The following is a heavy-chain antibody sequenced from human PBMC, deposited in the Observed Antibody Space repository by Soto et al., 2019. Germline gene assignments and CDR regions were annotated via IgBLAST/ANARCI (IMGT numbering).Heavy chain of an antibody. V-gene: IGHV1-2*04. CDR2: INPNSGGT. D-gene: IGHD3-3*01. J-gene: IGHJ6*03. Sequence: ASVKVSCKASGYTFTGYYMHWVRQAPGQGLEWMGWINPNSGGTNYAQKFQGWVTMTRDTSISTAYMELSRLRSDDTAVHYCARGPRYDYYYYYMDVWGKGTTVTVS. CDR1: GYTFTGYY. CDR3: ARGPRYDYYYYYMDV.